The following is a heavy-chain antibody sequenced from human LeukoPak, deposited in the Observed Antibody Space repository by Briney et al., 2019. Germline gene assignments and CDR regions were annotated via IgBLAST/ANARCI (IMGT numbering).Heavy chain of an antibody. D-gene: IGHD3-10*02. J-gene: IGHJ6*04. CDR1: GFTFSDYA. Sequence: GRSLRLSCAASGFTFSDYAMHWVRQAPGKGLDWVALISYDGSDRYYADSVKGRFTISRDNAKNSLYLQMNSLRAEDTAVYYCAELGITMIGGVWGKGITVTISS. CDR2: ISYDGSDR. V-gene: IGHV3-30*18. CDR3: AELGITMIGGV.